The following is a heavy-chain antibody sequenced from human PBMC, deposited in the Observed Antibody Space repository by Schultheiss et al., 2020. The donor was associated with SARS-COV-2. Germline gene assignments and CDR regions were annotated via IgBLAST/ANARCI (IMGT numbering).Heavy chain of an antibody. J-gene: IGHJ4*01. CDR2: IYYSGST. D-gene: IGHD1-14*01. V-gene: IGHV4-39*01. CDR3: ARGDPGRPYKHYVDN. CDR1: GGSISSSSYY. Sequence: SETLSLTCTVSGGSISSSSYYWGWIRQPPGKGLEWIGSIYYSGSTYYNPSLKSRVTISVDTSKNQFSLKLSSVTAAYTAVCYWARGDPGRPYKHYVDNWGHGTLVTVSS.